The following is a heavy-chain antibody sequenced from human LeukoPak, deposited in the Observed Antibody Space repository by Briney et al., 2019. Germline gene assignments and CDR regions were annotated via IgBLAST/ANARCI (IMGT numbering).Heavy chain of an antibody. CDR2: INHSGST. J-gene: IGHJ4*02. CDR1: GESFSGYY. Sequence: SETLSLTCAVYGESFSGYYWSWIRQPPGKGLEWIGEINHSGSTNYNPSLKSRVTISVDTTKNQFSLKLSSVTAADTAVYYCARLWNYYDSSGYPRGFDYWGQGTLVTVSS. D-gene: IGHD3-22*01. CDR3: ARLWNYYDSSGYPRGFDY. V-gene: IGHV4-34*01.